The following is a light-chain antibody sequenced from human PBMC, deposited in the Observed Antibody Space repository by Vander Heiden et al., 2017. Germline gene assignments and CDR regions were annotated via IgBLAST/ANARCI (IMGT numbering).Light chain of an antibody. CDR1: SSILEPSYD. J-gene: IGLJ3*02. V-gene: IGLV1-40*01. CDR3: QYYDHSMSAV. CDR2: DNN. Sequence: SVLTLPSSVSGHQGQKPTFTCNGTSSILEPSYDVQWYQHVPRRSPKLLIVDNNNRPAGVPDRFSGSRSGSDASLAINEHQDEDEADYYYQYYDHSMSAVFGGGTKLTVL.